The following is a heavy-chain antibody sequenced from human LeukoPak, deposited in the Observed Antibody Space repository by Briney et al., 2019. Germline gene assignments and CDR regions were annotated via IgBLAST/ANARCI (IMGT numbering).Heavy chain of an antibody. D-gene: IGHD3-10*01. Sequence: SETLSLTCTVSGGSISSYYWSWIRQPPGKGLEWIGYIYYSGSTNYNPSLKSRVTISLDTSKNQFSLKLSSVTAADTAVYYCARVVATFGERYFDYWGQGTLVTVSS. CDR2: IYYSGST. V-gene: IGHV4-59*01. CDR3: ARVVATFGERYFDY. J-gene: IGHJ4*02. CDR1: GGSISSYY.